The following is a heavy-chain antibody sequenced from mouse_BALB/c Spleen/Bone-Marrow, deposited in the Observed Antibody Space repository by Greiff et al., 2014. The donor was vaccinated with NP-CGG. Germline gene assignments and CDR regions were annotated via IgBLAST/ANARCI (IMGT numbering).Heavy chain of an antibody. Sequence: QVQLKESGAELARPGASVKLSRKASGYNFTTHWMQWVKQRPGQGLEWIGAIYPGDGDTRYTQKFKGKATLTADKSSSTAYMQLSDLASEDSAVYYCARGDYGYHWYFDVWGAGTTVTVSS. CDR2: IYPGDGDT. J-gene: IGHJ1*01. D-gene: IGHD1-2*01. V-gene: IGHV1-87*01. CDR1: GYNFTTHW. CDR3: ARGDYGYHWYFDV.